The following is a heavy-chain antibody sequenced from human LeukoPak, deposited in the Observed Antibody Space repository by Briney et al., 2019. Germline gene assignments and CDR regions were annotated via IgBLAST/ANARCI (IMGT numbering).Heavy chain of an antibody. CDR2: INPNSANT. CDR1: GSTFTDYD. D-gene: IGHD4-17*01. Sequence: ASVKVSCKTSGSTFTDYDIHWVRQAPGQGLEWMGWINPNSANTNYAQKLQGRVTLTRDTSLSIAYMELSSLTSEDAAVYFCARGDFGETNTAFDIWGQGTLVAVSS. J-gene: IGHJ3*02. V-gene: IGHV1-8*03. CDR3: ARGDFGETNTAFDI.